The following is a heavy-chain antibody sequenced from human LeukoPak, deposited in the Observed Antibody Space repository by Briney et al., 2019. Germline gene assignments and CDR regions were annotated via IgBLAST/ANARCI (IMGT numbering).Heavy chain of an antibody. CDR3: ARVGGATVTTDYYYDGMDV. J-gene: IGHJ6*02. CDR1: GYTFTCYY. D-gene: IGHD4-17*01. CDR2: INPNSGGT. V-gene: IGHV1-2*02. Sequence: ASVKLSCNASGYTFTCYYMHWGRHPPGQGLEWMGWINPNSGGTNYAQKFQGRVTMTRDTSISTAYMELSRLRSDDTAVYYCARVGGATVTTDYYYDGMDVWGQGTTVTVSS.